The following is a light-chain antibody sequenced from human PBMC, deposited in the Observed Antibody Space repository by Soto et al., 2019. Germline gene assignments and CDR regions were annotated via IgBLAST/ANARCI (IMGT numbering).Light chain of an antibody. CDR1: QTVSTK. V-gene: IGKV3-15*01. Sequence: EIVMTQSPGTLSVFPGERATLSCRASQTVSTKLAWYQQKPGQAPRLLIYGASTRTTGIPATFSGSGSGTEFTLTISSLQSEDLAVYYCHQYDNWPYTFGQGTKLEIK. J-gene: IGKJ2*01. CDR2: GAS. CDR3: HQYDNWPYT.